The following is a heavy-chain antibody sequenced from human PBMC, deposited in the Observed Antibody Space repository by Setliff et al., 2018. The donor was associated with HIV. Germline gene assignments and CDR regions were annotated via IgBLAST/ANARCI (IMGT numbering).Heavy chain of an antibody. CDR1: GFTISYYG. Sequence: PGGSLRLSCAASGFTISYYGMHWVRQAPGKGLEWVAVISHDGGNKYYADSVKGRFTISGDNSKNTLYLQMNSLRSEDAAVYYCAKDLRSYRCSIASCSHMDVWGKGTTVTVSS. CDR2: ISHDGGNK. CDR3: AKDLRSYRCSIASCSHMDV. J-gene: IGHJ6*03. D-gene: IGHD3-16*02. V-gene: IGHV3-30*18.